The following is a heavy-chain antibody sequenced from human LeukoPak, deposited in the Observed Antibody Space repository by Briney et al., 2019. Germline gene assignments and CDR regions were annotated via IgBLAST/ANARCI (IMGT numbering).Heavy chain of an antibody. D-gene: IGHD4-17*01. CDR2: INHDGGDK. V-gene: IGHV3-7*02. J-gene: IGHJ4*02. CDR1: GFTFRNYW. CDR3: AITGGPTVTAFDL. Sequence: PGGSLRLSCVASGFTFRNYWMSWVRQAPGKGLEGVANINHDGGDKNYVDSVKGRFTISRDNAKSSLYLQMNSLRVEDTAVYYCAITGGPTVTAFDLWGQGILVSVSS.